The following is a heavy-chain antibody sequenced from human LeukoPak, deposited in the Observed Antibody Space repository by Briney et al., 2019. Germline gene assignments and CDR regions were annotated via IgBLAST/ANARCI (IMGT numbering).Heavy chain of an antibody. J-gene: IGHJ4*02. CDR2: IYHSGST. Sequence: SGSLSLTCAVSGGSISSSNWWNCLRPPPGKGLEWIGEIYHSGSTNYNPSLKSRVTISVDKSKNQFSPKLSSVTAADTAVYSCARGSLLHDYWGQGTLVTVSS. CDR1: GGSISSSNW. CDR3: ARGSLLHDY. D-gene: IGHD2-15*01. V-gene: IGHV4-4*02.